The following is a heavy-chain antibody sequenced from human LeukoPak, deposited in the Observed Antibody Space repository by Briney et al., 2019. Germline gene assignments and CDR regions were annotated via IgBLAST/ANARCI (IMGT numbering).Heavy chain of an antibody. CDR3: AVVLRYFFPQVSRENWFDP. Sequence: ASVKVSCKASGGTFSSYAISWVRQAPGQGLEWMGGIIPIFGTANYAQKFQGRVTITADESTSTAYMELSSLRSEDTAVYYCAVVLRYFFPQVSRENWFDPWGQGTLVTVSS. V-gene: IGHV1-69*13. D-gene: IGHD3-9*01. CDR2: IIPIFGTA. CDR1: GGTFSSYA. J-gene: IGHJ5*02.